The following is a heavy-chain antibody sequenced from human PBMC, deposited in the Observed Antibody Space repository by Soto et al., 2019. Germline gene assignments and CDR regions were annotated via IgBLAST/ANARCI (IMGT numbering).Heavy chain of an antibody. Sequence: GGSLRLSCAASGITFDDYAMYWVRQAPGKGLEWVSGISWNSGSIGYADSVKGRFTISRDNAKNSLYLQMNSLRAEDTALYYCAKDISSGFYYYMDVWGKGTTVTVSS. J-gene: IGHJ6*03. D-gene: IGHD6-19*01. CDR2: ISWNSGSI. CDR3: AKDISSGFYYYMDV. V-gene: IGHV3-9*01. CDR1: GITFDDYA.